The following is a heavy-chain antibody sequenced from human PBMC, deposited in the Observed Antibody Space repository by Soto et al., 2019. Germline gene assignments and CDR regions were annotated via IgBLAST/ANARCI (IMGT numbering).Heavy chain of an antibody. CDR2: IKQDGSEQ. J-gene: IGHJ6*02. CDR3: ARIASTGLGWDV. CDR1: GFTFSSYW. V-gene: IGHV3-7*01. D-gene: IGHD6-13*01. Sequence: EVQLVESGGGLVQPGGSLRLSCAASGFTFSSYWMSWVRQAPVKGLEWVGNIKQDGSEQNYVDFVKGRFTISRDNANNSLYLQMNSLRAEDTAVYYCARIASTGLGWDVWGQGTTVVVSS.